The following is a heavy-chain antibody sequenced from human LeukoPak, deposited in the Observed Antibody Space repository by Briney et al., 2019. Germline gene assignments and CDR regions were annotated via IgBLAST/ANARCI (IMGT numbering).Heavy chain of an antibody. Sequence: GESLKISCKASGYNFTSYWIGWVLQMPGKGLDWLGIIYPGDSETRYSPSFQGRVTISADKSITTAYLQWSSLEASDTAMYYCARREDYGDYDWGQGTLVTVSS. V-gene: IGHV5-51*01. CDR2: IYPGDSET. CDR3: ARREDYGDYD. D-gene: IGHD4-17*01. J-gene: IGHJ4*02. CDR1: GYNFTSYW.